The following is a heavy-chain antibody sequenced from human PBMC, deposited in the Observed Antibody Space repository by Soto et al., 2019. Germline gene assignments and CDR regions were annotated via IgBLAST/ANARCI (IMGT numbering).Heavy chain of an antibody. CDR1: GYTFTSYG. D-gene: IGHD3-16*01. CDR3: ARVKSVGGGKYYFDY. V-gene: IGHV1-18*01. Sequence: QVQLVQSGAEVKKPGASVKGSCKASGYTFTSYGISWVRQAPGQGLEWMGWINAYNGKTQYAQKLQGRVTMTTDTSRSRGYMELRSLRSDDRSLYYYARVKSVGGGKYYFDYWGQGTLVTVSS. J-gene: IGHJ4*02. CDR2: INAYNGKT.